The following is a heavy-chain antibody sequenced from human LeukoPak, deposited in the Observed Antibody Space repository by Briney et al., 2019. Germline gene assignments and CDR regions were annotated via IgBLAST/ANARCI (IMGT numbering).Heavy chain of an antibody. D-gene: IGHD2-15*01. CDR3: ARGPQVVAATAYYYYYGMGV. Sequence: PGGSLRLSRAASGFTFSSYGMHWVRQAPGKGLEWVAVIWYDGSNKYYADSVKGRFTISRDNSKNTLYLQMNSLRAEDTAVYYCARGPQVVAATAYYYYYGMGVWGQGTTVTVSS. J-gene: IGHJ6*02. V-gene: IGHV3-33*01. CDR2: IWYDGSNK. CDR1: GFTFSSYG.